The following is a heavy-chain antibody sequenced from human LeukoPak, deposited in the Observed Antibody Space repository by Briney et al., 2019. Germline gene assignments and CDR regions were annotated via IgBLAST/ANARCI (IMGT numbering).Heavy chain of an antibody. J-gene: IGHJ4*02. V-gene: IGHV4-34*01. Sequence: SETLSLTCTVYGGSFTAFYWSWIRQPPGKGLEWVGEVNHSGSTNYSPSLKSRVSLLKLTSVTAADTAVYYCARGAYCSSINCYGFDYWGREPKSPPPQ. D-gene: IGHD2-2*01. CDR3: ARGAYCSSINCYGFDY. CDR2: VNHSGST. CDR1: GGSFTAFY.